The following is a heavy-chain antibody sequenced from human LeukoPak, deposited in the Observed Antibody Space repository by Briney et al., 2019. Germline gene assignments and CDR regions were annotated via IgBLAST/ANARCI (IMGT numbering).Heavy chain of an antibody. Sequence: GGSLRLSCAASGFTFSNHWMHWVRQAPGKGLVWVSRIDEGGSNAMYADSVKGRFSISRDNAKNTVNLQMSSLRAEDTGVYYCIRDEALWRLDYWGQGTLVTVSS. V-gene: IGHV3-74*03. CDR1: GFTFSNHW. CDR2: IDEGGSNA. D-gene: IGHD2-21*01. J-gene: IGHJ4*02. CDR3: IRDEALWRLDY.